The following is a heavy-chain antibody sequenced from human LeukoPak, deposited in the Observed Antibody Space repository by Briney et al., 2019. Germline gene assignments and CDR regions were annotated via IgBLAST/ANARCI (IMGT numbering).Heavy chain of an antibody. D-gene: IGHD3-22*01. CDR3: ARRYFYDSSTYYPLDY. Sequence: GGSLRLSCAASGFTFSSYWMHWVRQAPGKGLVWVSRINSDGSSTTYADSVKGRFTISRDNAKNTLYLQMNSLRAEDTAVYYRARRYFYDSSTYYPLDYWGQGTLVTVSS. J-gene: IGHJ4*02. V-gene: IGHV3-74*01. CDR1: GFTFSSYW. CDR2: INSDGSST.